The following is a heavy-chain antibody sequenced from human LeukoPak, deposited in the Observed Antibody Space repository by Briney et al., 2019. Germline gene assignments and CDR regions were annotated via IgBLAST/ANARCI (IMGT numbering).Heavy chain of an antibody. CDR1: GGTFSSYA. CDR2: IIPIFGTA. D-gene: IGHD2-2*01. J-gene: IGHJ4*02. V-gene: IGHV1-69*13. CDR3: ARGPLHCSSTSCILFDY. Sequence: GASVKVSCKASGGTFSSYAISWVRQAPGQGLEWRGGIIPIFGTANYAQKFQGRVTITADESTSTAYMELSSLRSEDTAVYYCARGPLHCSSTSCILFDYWGQGTLVTVSS.